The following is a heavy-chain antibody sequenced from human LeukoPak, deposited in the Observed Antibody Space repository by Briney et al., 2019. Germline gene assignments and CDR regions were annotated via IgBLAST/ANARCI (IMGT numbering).Heavy chain of an antibody. J-gene: IGHJ4*02. D-gene: IGHD7-27*01. CDR2: MSPNSGDT. CDR3: VRTPPNWGFDY. CDR1: GYTFTSHD. V-gene: IGHV1-8*01. Sequence: ASVKVSCKASGYTFTSHDINWVRQATGQGLEWMGWMSPNSGDTGYAQKFQGRVTMTSDSSTSTAYMELSSLRSEDTAIYYCVRTPPNWGFDYWGQGTLVTVSS.